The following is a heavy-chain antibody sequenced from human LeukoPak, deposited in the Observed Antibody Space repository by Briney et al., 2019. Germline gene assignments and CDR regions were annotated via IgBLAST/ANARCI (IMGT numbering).Heavy chain of an antibody. V-gene: IGHV1-46*01. J-gene: IGHJ6*03. CDR3: ARGPMITFGGVIVDYNYYMDV. CDR2: INPSGGST. D-gene: IGHD3-16*02. Sequence: GASVKVSCKASGSTFTSYYMHWVRQAPGQGLEWMGIINPSGGSTNYAQKFQGRVTMTRDMSTSTVYMELSSLRSEDTAVYFCARGPMITFGGVIVDYNYYMDVWAKGTTVTVSS. CDR1: GSTFTSYY.